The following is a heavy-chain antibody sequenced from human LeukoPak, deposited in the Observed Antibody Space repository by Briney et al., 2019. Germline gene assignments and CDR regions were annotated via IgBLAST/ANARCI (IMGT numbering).Heavy chain of an antibody. Sequence: SETLSLTCTVSGGSISSSSYYWGWICQPPGKGLEWIGSIYYSGSTYYNPSLKSRVTISVDTSKNQFSLKLSSVTAADTAVYYCARDQRAYYHMDVWGKGTTVTVSS. CDR2: IYYSGST. CDR1: GGSISSSSYY. CDR3: ARDQRAYYHMDV. V-gene: IGHV4-39*07. J-gene: IGHJ6*03.